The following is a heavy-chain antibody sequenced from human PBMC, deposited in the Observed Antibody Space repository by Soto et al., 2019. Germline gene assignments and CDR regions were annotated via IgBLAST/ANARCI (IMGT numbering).Heavy chain of an antibody. D-gene: IGHD2-2*01. V-gene: IGHV3-13*01. CDR1: GFTFTTYD. CDR2: IGTAGDT. Sequence: EVQLVESGGGLVQPGGSLRLSCAASGFTFTTYDMHWVRQVTGKGLEWVSSIGTAGDTHYADSVKGRFTISRENAKNSLYLQMNSLGAGDTAVYYCTRGFYCRSTSCYVDAFNIWGQGTMVTVSS. CDR3: TRGFYCRSTSCYVDAFNI. J-gene: IGHJ3*02.